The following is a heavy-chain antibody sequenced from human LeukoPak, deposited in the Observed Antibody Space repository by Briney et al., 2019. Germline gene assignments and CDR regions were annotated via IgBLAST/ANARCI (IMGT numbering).Heavy chain of an antibody. CDR2: ISSSGSTI. Sequence: GGSLRLSCAASGFTFSSYEMNWVRQAPGKGLEWVSYISSSGSTIYYADSVKGRFTISRDSAKNSLYLQMNSLRAEDTAVYYCARGTSMVATVNFDYWGQGTLVTVSS. V-gene: IGHV3-48*03. D-gene: IGHD5-12*01. CDR3: ARGTSMVATVNFDY. CDR1: GFTFSSYE. J-gene: IGHJ4*02.